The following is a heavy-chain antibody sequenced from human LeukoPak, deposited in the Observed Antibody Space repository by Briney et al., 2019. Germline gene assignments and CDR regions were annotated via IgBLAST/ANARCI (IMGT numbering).Heavy chain of an antibody. CDR3: VGDHSDKFSWDY. D-gene: IGHD1-26*01. Sequence: QPGGSLRLSCAASGFILSDSYMDWVRQAPGKGLEWVGRSKNKANNHATEYAAFVQGRFSISRDDSNNLMYLQMNSLKIEDTAVYYCVGDHSDKFSWDYWGQGTLVTVSS. CDR1: GFILSDSY. CDR2: SKNKANNHAT. J-gene: IGHJ4*02. V-gene: IGHV3-72*01.